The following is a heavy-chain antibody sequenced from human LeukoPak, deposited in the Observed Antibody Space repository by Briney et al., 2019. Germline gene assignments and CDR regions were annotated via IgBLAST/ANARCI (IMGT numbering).Heavy chain of an antibody. D-gene: IGHD5-12*01. CDR2: IYYSGST. J-gene: IGHJ4*02. CDR1: GGSISSYY. V-gene: IGHV4-59*08. Sequence: SETLSLTCTVSGGSISSYYWSWIRQPPGKGLEWIGYIYYSGSTNCNPSLKSRVTISVDTSKNQFSLKLSSVTAADTAVYYCARHAASGYDLGTFDYWGQGTLVTVSS. CDR3: ARHAASGYDLGTFDY.